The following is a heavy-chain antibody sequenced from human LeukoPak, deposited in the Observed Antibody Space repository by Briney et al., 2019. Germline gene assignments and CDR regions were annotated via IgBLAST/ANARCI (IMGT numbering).Heavy chain of an antibody. CDR3: ARSGSYRSDFDY. CDR1: GGSISSSSYY. CDR2: IYYSGST. J-gene: IGHJ4*02. V-gene: IGHV4-39*01. D-gene: IGHD3-10*01. Sequence: SETLSLTCTVSGGSISSSSYYWGWIRQPPGKGLEWIGSIYYSGSTYYNPSLKSRVTISVDTSKNQFSLKPSSATAADTAVYYCARSGSYRSDFDYWGQGTLVTVSS.